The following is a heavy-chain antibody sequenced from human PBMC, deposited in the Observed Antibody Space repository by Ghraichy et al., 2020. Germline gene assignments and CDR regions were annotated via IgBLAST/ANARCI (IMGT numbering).Heavy chain of an antibody. V-gene: IGHV3-49*04. J-gene: IGHJ6*02. CDR2: IRSKAYGGTT. CDR1: GFTLGDYA. D-gene: IGHD1-26*01. CDR3: TRDLTIPATTGGMDV. Sequence: GSLRLSCTASGFTLGDYATSWVRQAPGKGLEWVGFIRSKAYGGTTEYDASVKGRFTISRDESKTIAYLQMNSLKTEDTAVYYCTRDLTIPATTGGMDVWGQGTTVTVSS.